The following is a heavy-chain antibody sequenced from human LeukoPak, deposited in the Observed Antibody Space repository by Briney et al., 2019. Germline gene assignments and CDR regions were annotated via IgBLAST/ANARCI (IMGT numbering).Heavy chain of an antibody. CDR3: NLVTAKPYYLDY. CDR1: GFTFSSYG. Sequence: GGSLRLSCAASGFTFSSYGMSWVRQAPGKGLEWVSAISGSGGSTYYADSVKGRFAISRDNSKNTLYLQMNSLRAEDTDVYYCNLVTAKPYYLDYWGQGTLVTVSS. D-gene: IGHD3-9*01. J-gene: IGHJ4*02. V-gene: IGHV3-23*01. CDR2: ISGSGGST.